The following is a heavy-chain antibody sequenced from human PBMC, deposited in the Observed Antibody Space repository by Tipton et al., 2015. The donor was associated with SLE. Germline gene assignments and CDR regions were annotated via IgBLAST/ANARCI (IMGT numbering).Heavy chain of an antibody. CDR1: GFTFRTYW. D-gene: IGHD2-2*01. J-gene: IGHJ6*03. CDR3: ARGAPKTVVATYYYMDV. V-gene: IGHV3-74*01. CDR2: IKTDGSGT. Sequence: SLRLSCAASGFTFRTYWMQWVRQVPGKGLVWVSYIKTDGSGTKYADSVKGRFTISRDNSKNTLYLQMNSLRAEDTAVYYCARGAPKTVVATYYYMDVWGKGTTVTVSS.